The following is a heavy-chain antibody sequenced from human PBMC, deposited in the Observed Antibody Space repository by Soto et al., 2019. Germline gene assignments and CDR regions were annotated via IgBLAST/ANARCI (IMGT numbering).Heavy chain of an antibody. D-gene: IGHD2-21*02. V-gene: IGHV4-59*08. J-gene: IGHJ4*02. Sequence: PSETLSLTCTVSGGSIRSYYWSWIRQPPGKGLEWIGYTHYSASTNYSPSLKSRVTISVDTSKNQFSLNLSSVTAADTAVYYCARHLPYCGGDCYSLDYWGQGTLVTVSS. CDR3: ARHLPYCGGDCYSLDY. CDR2: THYSAST. CDR1: GGSIRSYY.